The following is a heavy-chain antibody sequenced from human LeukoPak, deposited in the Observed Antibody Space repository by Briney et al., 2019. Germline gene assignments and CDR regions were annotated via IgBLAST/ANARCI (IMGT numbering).Heavy chain of an antibody. CDR2: INPTGGST. V-gene: IGHV3-23*01. D-gene: IGHD2-15*01. J-gene: IGHJ4*02. Sequence: GGSLRLSCAASGFTFSTYAVSWVRQAPGKGLEWISSINPTGGSTNYADSVRGRFTISRDNAKNSVYLQMNSLRAEDTAVYYCAKTYGSGSLDYGGQGTLVTVSS. CDR1: GFTFSTYA. CDR3: AKTYGSGSLDY.